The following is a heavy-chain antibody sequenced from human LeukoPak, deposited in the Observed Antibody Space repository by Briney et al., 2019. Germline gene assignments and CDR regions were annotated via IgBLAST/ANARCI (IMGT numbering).Heavy chain of an antibody. CDR1: GFTFSSYA. J-gene: IGHJ5*02. CDR2: ISGSGGST. D-gene: IGHD6-6*01. V-gene: IGHV3-23*01. CDR3: AIVLAAPQGTIDP. Sequence: GGSLRLSCAASGFTFSSYAMSWVRQAPGKGLEWVSAISGSGGSTYYADSVKGRFTISRDNSKNTLYFQINSRRAETTAVYYCAIVLAAPQGTIDPWGQGTLVTLSS.